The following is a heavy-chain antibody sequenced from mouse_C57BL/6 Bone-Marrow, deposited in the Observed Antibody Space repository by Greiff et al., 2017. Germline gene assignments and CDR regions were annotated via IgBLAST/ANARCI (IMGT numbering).Heavy chain of an antibody. CDR3: AREEGEVYYFGGNPFAY. CDR1: GYTFTNYC. D-gene: IGHD1-1*01. CDR2: IDPNSGGT. Sequence: QVQLQQPGAELVKPGASVKMSCKASGYTFTNYCMHWVKQSHGRGLEWIGRIDPNSGGTRYNEKFKSKATLTVDKPSSTAYMQLNSLTSAASAVYCWAREEGEVYYFGGNPFAYWGQGTLVTVSA. J-gene: IGHJ3*01. V-gene: IGHV1-72*01.